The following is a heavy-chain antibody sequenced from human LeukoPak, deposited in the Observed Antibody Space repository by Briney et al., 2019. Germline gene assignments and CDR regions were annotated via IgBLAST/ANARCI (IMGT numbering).Heavy chain of an antibody. CDR3: ARPAASYSSGWSDY. Sequence: GGSLRLSCAASGFTFSSYAMSWVRQAPGKGLEWVSAISGSGGSTYYADSVKGRFTISRDNPKNTLYLQMNSLRAEDTAVYYCARPAASYSSGWSDYWGQGTLVTVSS. CDR2: ISGSGGST. V-gene: IGHV3-23*01. J-gene: IGHJ4*02. D-gene: IGHD6-19*01. CDR1: GFTFSSYA.